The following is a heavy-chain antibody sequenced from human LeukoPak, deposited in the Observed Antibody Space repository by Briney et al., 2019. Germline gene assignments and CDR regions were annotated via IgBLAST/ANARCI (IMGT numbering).Heavy chain of an antibody. D-gene: IGHD2-2*01. CDR1: GGSISSSSYY. J-gene: IGHJ4*02. V-gene: IGHV4-39*07. Sequence: SETLSLTCTVSGGSISSSSYYWGWIRQPPGKGLEWIGSIYYSGSTYYNPSLKSRVTISVDRSKNQFSLKLSSVTAADTAVYYCARVVPAARSYDYWGQGTLVTVSS. CDR2: IYYSGST. CDR3: ARVVPAARSYDY.